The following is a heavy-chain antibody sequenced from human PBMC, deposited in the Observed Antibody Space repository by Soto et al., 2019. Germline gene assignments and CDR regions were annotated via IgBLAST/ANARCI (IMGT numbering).Heavy chain of an antibody. CDR3: AKGFCSSAKRYTYSYMDV. CDR1: GFSFDEYA. D-gene: IGHD6-13*01. V-gene: IGHV3-9*01. J-gene: IGHJ6*03. Sequence: VQLVESGGTLVQPGRSLRLSCAASGFSFDEYAMHWVRQVPGKGLEWVSGVSWNSGTVGYGDSVKGRFTISRDNDKNSLYLQMNSFRAEDTAMYYCAKGFCSSAKRYTYSYMDVWGKGTAVTVSS. CDR2: VSWNSGTV.